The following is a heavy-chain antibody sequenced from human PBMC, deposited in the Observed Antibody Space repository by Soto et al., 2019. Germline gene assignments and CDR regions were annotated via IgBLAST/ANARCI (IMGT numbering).Heavy chain of an antibody. V-gene: IGHV1-69*06. D-gene: IGHD2-21*02. Sequence: RASVKVSCKASGGTFSSYAISWVRQAPGQGLEWMGGIIPIFGTANYAQKFQGRVTITADKSTSTAYMELSSLRSEDTAVYYCSLAYCGGDCYSGAFDIWGQGTMVTVSS. CDR1: GGTFSSYA. CDR3: SLAYCGGDCYSGAFDI. CDR2: IIPIFGTA. J-gene: IGHJ3*02.